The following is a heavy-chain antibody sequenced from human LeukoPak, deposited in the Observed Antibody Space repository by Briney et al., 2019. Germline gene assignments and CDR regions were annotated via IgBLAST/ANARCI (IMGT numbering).Heavy chain of an antibody. D-gene: IGHD6-13*01. CDR1: GHPFSSYA. CDR3: ALAAGTL. CDR2: ISYDGSNK. Sequence: PGRTLRLLCEASGHPFSSYATHCVRHPPAKGLGGVAVISYDGSNKYYADSAKGRFTISRDNSKNTLYLQMNSLRAEDTAVYYCALAAGTLWGQGTLVTVSS. V-gene: IGHV3-30*04. J-gene: IGHJ4*02.